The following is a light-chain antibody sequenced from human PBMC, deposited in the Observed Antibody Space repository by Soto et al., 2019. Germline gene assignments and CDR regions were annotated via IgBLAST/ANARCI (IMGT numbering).Light chain of an antibody. CDR3: QHYYSTPYT. CDR1: QSVLSSSNNKNY. V-gene: IGKV4-1*01. J-gene: IGKJ2*01. Sequence: DILMTQSPDSLAVSLGERATINCKSSQSVLSSSNNKNYLAWYQQQPGQPPKLLFYWASTRESGVPDRFSGSGSGTDFTLAISSLQAEDVAVYYCQHYYSTPYTFGQGTKLEIK. CDR2: WAS.